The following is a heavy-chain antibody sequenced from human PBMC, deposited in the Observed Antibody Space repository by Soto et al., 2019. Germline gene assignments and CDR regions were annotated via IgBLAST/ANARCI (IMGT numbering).Heavy chain of an antibody. J-gene: IGHJ4*02. D-gene: IGHD2-15*01. CDR2: IYYSGST. CDR3: AREMGYCSGGSCANYVDY. Sequence: QVQLQESGPGLVKPSQTLSLTCTVSGGSISSGGYYWSWIRQHPGKGLEWIGYIYYSGSTYYNPSLKGRVTISVDTSKNQFSLKLSSVTAADTAVYYCAREMGYCSGGSCANYVDYWGQGTLVTVSS. CDR1: GGSISSGGYY. V-gene: IGHV4-31*03.